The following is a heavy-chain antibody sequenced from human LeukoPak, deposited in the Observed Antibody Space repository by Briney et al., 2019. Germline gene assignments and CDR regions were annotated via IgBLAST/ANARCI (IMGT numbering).Heavy chain of an antibody. CDR3: ARENSTTDAFDI. J-gene: IGHJ3*02. V-gene: IGHV1-18*01. D-gene: IGHD4-17*01. CDR1: GYTFTSYG. CDR2: ISAYNGNT. Sequence: ATVKVSCKASGYTFTSYGISWVRQAPGQGLEWMGWISAYNGNTNYAQKLQGRVTMTTDTSTSTAYMELRSLRSDDTAVYYCARENSTTDAFDIWGQGTMVTVSS.